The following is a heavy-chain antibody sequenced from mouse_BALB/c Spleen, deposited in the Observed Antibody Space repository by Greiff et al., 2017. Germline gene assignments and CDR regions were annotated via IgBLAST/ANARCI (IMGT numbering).Heavy chain of an antibody. J-gene: IGHJ3*01. Sequence: VKLMESGPGLVAPSQSLSITCTVSGFSLTSYGVHWVRQPPGQGLEWLGVIWAGGSTNYNSALMSRLSISKDNSKSQVFLKMNSLQTDDTAMYYCARDNWDGAYWGQGTLVTVSA. CDR3: ARDNWDGAY. D-gene: IGHD4-1*01. CDR1: GFSLTSYG. V-gene: IGHV2-9*02. CDR2: IWAGGST.